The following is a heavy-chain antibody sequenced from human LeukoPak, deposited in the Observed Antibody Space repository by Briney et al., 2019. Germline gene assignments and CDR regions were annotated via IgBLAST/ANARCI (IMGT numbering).Heavy chain of an antibody. CDR3: ARDPEGHGNYFDY. V-gene: IGHV4-4*07. CDR1: GSSISSYF. D-gene: IGHD1-14*01. CDR2: IHTSGST. J-gene: IGHJ4*02. Sequence: SETLSLTCTVSGSSISSYFCTWIRQPAGKGLEWIGRIHTSGSTNYNPSLKSRVTMSVDTSKNQFSLKLSSVTAADTAVYYCARDPEGHGNYFDYWGQGALVTVSS.